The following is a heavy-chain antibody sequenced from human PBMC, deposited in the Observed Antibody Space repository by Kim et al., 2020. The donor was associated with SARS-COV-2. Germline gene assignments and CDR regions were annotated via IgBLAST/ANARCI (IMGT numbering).Heavy chain of an antibody. D-gene: IGHD3-16*01. Sequence: TNYNPSLRSRVTISVDTSKNQFSLKLSSVTAADTAVYYCARDMTLWEFDYWGQGTLVTVSS. V-gene: IGHV4-59*01. CDR3: ARDMTLWEFDY. J-gene: IGHJ4*02. CDR2: T.